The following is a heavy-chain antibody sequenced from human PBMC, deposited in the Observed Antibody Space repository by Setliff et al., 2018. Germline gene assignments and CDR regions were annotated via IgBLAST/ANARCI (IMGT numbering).Heavy chain of an antibody. CDR2: IKQDGREE. Sequence: GSLRLSCTASGFTFGDYAMSWVRQAPGKGLEWVANIKQDGREEYYVDSVKGRFTISRDNAKNSLYLQMNSLRTEETAVYYCARDGGEYWGQGTLVTVSS. D-gene: IGHD3-16*01. CDR3: ARDGGEY. V-gene: IGHV3-7*01. CDR1: GFTFGDYA. J-gene: IGHJ4*02.